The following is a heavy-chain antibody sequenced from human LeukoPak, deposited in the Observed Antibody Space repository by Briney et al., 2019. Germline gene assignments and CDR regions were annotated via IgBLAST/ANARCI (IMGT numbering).Heavy chain of an antibody. J-gene: IGHJ4*02. Sequence: ASVKVSCKASGYTFTSYYMHWVRQAPGQGPEWMGIINPSGGSTSYAQKFQGRVTMTRDTSASTAYMEPSSLRSEDTAVYYCARSTRAGAAAIYFDYWGQGTLVTVSS. D-gene: IGHD6-13*01. CDR3: ARSTRAGAAAIYFDY. V-gene: IGHV1-46*01. CDR1: GYTFTSYY. CDR2: INPSGGST.